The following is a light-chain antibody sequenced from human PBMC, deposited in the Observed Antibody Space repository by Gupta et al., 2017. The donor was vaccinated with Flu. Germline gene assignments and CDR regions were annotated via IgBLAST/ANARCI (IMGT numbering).Light chain of an antibody. V-gene: IGKV4-1*01. Sequence: LGERATINCKSSQSVLYSSNNKNYLAWYQQKPRQPPKLLIYWASTREPGVPDRFSGSGSGTDFTLTISSLQAEDAAVYYCQQYDSAPPWTFGHGTKVEIK. J-gene: IGKJ1*01. CDR1: QSVLYSSNNKNY. CDR2: WAS. CDR3: QQYDSAPPWT.